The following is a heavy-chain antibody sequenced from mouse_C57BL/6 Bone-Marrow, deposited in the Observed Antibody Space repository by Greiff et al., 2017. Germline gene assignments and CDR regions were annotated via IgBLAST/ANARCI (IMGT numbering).Heavy chain of an antibody. D-gene: IGHD1-1*01. J-gene: IGHJ1*03. V-gene: IGHV5-17*01. Sequence: EVQRVEPGGGLVKPGGSLKLSCAASGFTFSDYGMHWVRQAPEKGLEWVAYISSGSSTIYYADTVKGRFTISRDNAKSTLFLQMTSLRSEDRAMYYCARQVNTVVGGYGDVWGTGTTVTVSS. CDR1: GFTFSDYG. CDR2: ISSGSSTI. CDR3: ARQVNTVVGGYGDV.